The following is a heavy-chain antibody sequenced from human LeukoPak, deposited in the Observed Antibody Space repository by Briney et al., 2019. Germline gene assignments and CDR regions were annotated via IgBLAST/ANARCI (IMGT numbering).Heavy chain of an antibody. CDR3: ASRPYYYDSSGYYLDY. D-gene: IGHD3-22*01. CDR1: GGAISSYY. CDR2: IYYSGST. J-gene: IGHJ4*02. Sequence: SETLSLTCTVSGGAISSYYWSWIRQPPGKGLEWIGYIYYSGSTNYNPSLKSRVTISVDTSKNQFSLKLSSVTAADTAVYYCASRPYYYDSSGYYLDYWGQGTLVTVSS. V-gene: IGHV4-59*08.